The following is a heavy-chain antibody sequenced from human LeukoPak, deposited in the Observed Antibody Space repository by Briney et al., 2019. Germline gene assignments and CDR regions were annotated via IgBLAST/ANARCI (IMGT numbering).Heavy chain of an antibody. CDR3: ARRQLTSRPVDY. V-gene: IGHV3-11*01. CDR2: ISGSSGTI. J-gene: IGHJ4*02. Sequence: GGSLRLSCAASGFTFSDYYMSWMRQAPGKGLEWISYISGSSGTIYYGDSVKGRFTISRDNAKNSLYLQMNSLRAEDTAVYYCARRQLTSRPVDYWGQGTLVTVSS. CDR1: GFTFSDYY. D-gene: IGHD1-1*01.